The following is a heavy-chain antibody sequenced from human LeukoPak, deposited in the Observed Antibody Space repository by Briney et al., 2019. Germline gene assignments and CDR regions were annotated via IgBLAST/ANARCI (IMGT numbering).Heavy chain of an antibody. V-gene: IGHV3-43*01. CDR1: GFTFDDYT. Sequence: GGSLRLSCAASGFTFDDYTMHWVRQAPGKGLEWVSLISWDGGSTYYADSVKGRFTISRDNSKNSLYLQMNSLRTEDTALYYCAKGTDRGEYYFDYWGQGTLVTVSS. CDR3: AKGTDRGEYYFDY. J-gene: IGHJ4*02. D-gene: IGHD2-15*01. CDR2: ISWDGGST.